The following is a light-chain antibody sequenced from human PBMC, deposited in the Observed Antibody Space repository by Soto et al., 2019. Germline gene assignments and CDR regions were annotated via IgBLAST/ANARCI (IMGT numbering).Light chain of an antibody. Sequence: DIQMTQSPSSLSASVGDRVTITCRASQGISTYLAWYQQKPGKVPKLLIYAASTLPSGVPSRFSGSGSGTHFTLTISRLQPEDVATYYCQKYNRAPWTVGQGTKVEIK. J-gene: IGKJ1*01. CDR2: AAS. CDR1: QGISTY. V-gene: IGKV1-27*01. CDR3: QKYNRAPWT.